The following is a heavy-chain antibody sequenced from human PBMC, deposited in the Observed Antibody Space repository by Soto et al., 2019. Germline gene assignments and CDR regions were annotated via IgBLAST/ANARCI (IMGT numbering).Heavy chain of an antibody. Sequence: VQLLESGGGLVQRGGSLRLSCAASGFPFSSYVMAWVRQAPGKGLEWVALMSYDGSSKYYQDSLKGRFTISRDKSKNTLYLQMSSLRVEDTAVYYCAKDRGWSSADLEYWGQGTLVTVSS. CDR3: AKDRGWSSADLEY. J-gene: IGHJ4*02. CDR2: MSYDGSSK. D-gene: IGHD6-19*01. V-gene: IGHV3-30*18. CDR1: GFPFSSYV.